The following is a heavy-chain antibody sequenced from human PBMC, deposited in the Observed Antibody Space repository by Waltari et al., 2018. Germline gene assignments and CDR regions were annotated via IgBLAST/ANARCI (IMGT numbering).Heavy chain of an antibody. Sequence: EEQLVESGGGLVQPGGSLRLSCVASGFSVSTTYMSWVRQAPGKGLEWVPVIYAVGATDYADSVKCRFISSRDRSKNTLFLQMNSVRPDDTALYFCARVRAWNDASDVWGQGTAVTVSS. CDR2: IYAVGAT. CDR1: GFSVSTTY. CDR3: ARVRAWNDASDV. D-gene: IGHD1-1*01. J-gene: IGHJ3*01. V-gene: IGHV3-66*01.